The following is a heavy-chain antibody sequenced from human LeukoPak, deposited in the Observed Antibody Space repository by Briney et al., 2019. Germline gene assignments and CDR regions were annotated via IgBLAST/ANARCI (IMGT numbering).Heavy chain of an antibody. V-gene: IGHV4-34*01. D-gene: IGHD2-15*01. Sequence: TETLSLTCAVYGGSFSGYYWSWIRQPPGKGLEWIGEIDHSGSTNYNPSLKSRVTISIDTSKNQFSLKLTSVTAADTAVYYCARGTFVAGPDYWGQGTVVTVSS. J-gene: IGHJ4*02. CDR2: IDHSGST. CDR1: GGSFSGYY. CDR3: ARGTFVAGPDY.